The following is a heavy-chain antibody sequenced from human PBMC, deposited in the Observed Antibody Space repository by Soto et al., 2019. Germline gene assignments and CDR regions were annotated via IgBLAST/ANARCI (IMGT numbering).Heavy chain of an antibody. J-gene: IGHJ6*03. CDR1: GFTFSSYS. CDR3: ARDQYSAYNGIDYYYIDV. CDR2: ISSSSSTI. Sequence: GGSLRLSCAASGFTFSSYSMNWVRQAPGKGLEWVSYISSSSSTIYYADSVKGRFTISRDNAKNSLYLQMNSLRAEDTAVYYCARDQYSAYNGIDYYYIDVRAQRTTVTVSS. V-gene: IGHV3-48*01. D-gene: IGHD3-16*01.